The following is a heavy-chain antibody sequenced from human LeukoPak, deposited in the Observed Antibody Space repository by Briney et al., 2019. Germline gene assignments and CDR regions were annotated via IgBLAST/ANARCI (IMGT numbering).Heavy chain of an antibody. V-gene: IGHV3-48*03. CDR1: GFTFSSYE. J-gene: IGHJ4*02. Sequence: GGSLRLSCAAAGFTFSSYEMNWVRQAPGKGLEWLSYITSSGRTTDYADSVKGRFTISRDNAKNSLYLQLNSLRVEDTAVYYCARERQGSNWDPFDYWGQGTLVTVSS. CDR2: ITSSGRTT. CDR3: ARERQGSNWDPFDY. D-gene: IGHD6-13*01.